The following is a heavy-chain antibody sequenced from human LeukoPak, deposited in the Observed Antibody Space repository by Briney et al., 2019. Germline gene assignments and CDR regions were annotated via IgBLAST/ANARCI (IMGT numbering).Heavy chain of an antibody. CDR1: GFTFSSFG. J-gene: IGHJ4*02. D-gene: IGHD2-21*01. Sequence: GGSLRLSCATSGFTFSSFGMHWVRQAPGKGLEWVAIIWPDGSNEVYIESVKGRFTISRDNSKNTLYLHMNSLRGEDTAMYYCARGCGGGPGCYILDYWGQGTLVTVSS. CDR2: IWPDGSNE. V-gene: IGHV3-33*01. CDR3: ARGCGGGPGCYILDY.